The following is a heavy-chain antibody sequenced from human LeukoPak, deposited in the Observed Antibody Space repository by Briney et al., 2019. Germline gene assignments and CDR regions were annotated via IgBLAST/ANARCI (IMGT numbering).Heavy chain of an antibody. J-gene: IGHJ4*02. D-gene: IGHD4-23*01. CDR2: ISSSGSYI. CDR1: GFTFSTYS. CDR3: SRDLGTSVVTPFGY. Sequence: GGSLRLSCAASGFTFSTYSMNWVRQAPGKGLEWISSISSSGSYIYYADSVKGRFTISRDNAKNSLYLQMNSLRAEDTAVYYCSRDLGTSVVTPFGYWGQGTLVTVSP. V-gene: IGHV3-21*01.